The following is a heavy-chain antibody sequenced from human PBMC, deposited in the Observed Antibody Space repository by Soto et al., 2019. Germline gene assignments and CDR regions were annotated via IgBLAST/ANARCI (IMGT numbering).Heavy chain of an antibody. Sequence: GESLKISCKGSGYTFTNYCIAWVRQMPGKGLEWMGIIYPGDSDSRYSPSFQGHVTFSVDESINTAYLQWSSLKASDTAMYYCSRPVFKMARGPFDPWGQGTLVTLAS. CDR2: IYPGDSDS. CDR3: SRPVFKMARGPFDP. J-gene: IGHJ5*02. V-gene: IGHV5-51*01. D-gene: IGHD3-10*01. CDR1: GYTFTNYC.